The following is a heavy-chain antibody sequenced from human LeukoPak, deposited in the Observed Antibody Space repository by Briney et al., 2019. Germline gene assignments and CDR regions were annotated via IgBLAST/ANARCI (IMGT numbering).Heavy chain of an antibody. J-gene: IGHJ5*02. Sequence: PSETLSLTCTVSGGSIINHYWSWIRQPPGKGLEWIGRIYSSGSANYSPSLKSRVSMSIDTSNNHFSLNLTSVTAADTALYFCARDVRYASGWSTPESWGQGTLVTVSS. D-gene: IGHD6-19*01. CDR3: ARDVRYASGWSTPES. CDR1: GGSIINHY. V-gene: IGHV4-4*07. CDR2: IYSSGSA.